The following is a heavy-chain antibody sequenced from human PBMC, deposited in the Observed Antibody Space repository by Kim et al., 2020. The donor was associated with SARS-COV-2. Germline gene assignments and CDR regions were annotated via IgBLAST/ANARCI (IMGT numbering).Heavy chain of an antibody. CDR3: ARSPRYHGSGLEF. CDR1: GYTLTNYG. CDR2: MTTYNGNI. V-gene: IGHV1-18*01. J-gene: IGHJ4*02. D-gene: IGHD3-10*01. Sequence: ASVKVSCKASGYTLTNYGFSWVRQAPGQGLEWMGWMTTYNGNIKYADKLQGRVTLTTDSSTNTAYMELKNLRFDDTGIYYCARSPRYHGSGLEFWGQGTLVTVSS.